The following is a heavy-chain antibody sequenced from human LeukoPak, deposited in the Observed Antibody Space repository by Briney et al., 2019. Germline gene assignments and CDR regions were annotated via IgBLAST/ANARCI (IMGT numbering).Heavy chain of an antibody. CDR2: ISYDGSNK. V-gene: IGHV3-30*03. Sequence: GRSLRLSCAASGFTFSSYGMHWVRQAPGKGLEWVAVISYDGSNKYYADSVKGRFTISRDNSKNTLYLQMNSLRAEDTAVYYCARDRLRDGYNGYFDYWGQGTLATVSS. CDR1: GFTFSSYG. D-gene: IGHD5-12*01. J-gene: IGHJ4*02. CDR3: ARDRLRDGYNGYFDY.